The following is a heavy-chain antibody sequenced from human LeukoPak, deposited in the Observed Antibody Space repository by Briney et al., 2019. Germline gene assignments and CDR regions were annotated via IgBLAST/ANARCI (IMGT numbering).Heavy chain of an antibody. CDR2: IYYSGST. V-gene: IGHV4-31*03. CDR3: ARVRSVVVAATRFDP. J-gene: IGHJ5*02. CDR1: GGSISSGGYY. D-gene: IGHD2-15*01. Sequence: SETLSLTCTVSGGSISSGGYYWSWIRQHPGKGLEWIGYIYYSGSTYYNPSLKGRVTISVDTSKNQFSLKLSSVTAADTAVYYCARVRSVVVAATRFDPWGQGTLVTVSS.